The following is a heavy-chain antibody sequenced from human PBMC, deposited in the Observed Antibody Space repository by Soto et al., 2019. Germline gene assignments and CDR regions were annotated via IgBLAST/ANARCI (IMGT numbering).Heavy chain of an antibody. Sequence: PSETLSLTCTVSGGSISSGGYYWSWIRQHPGKGLEWIGYIYYSGSTYYNPSLKSRVTISVATSKTQFSLKLSSVTAADTAVYSCASYNGSYWASFYSRGRGTLVPVS. V-gene: IGHV4-31*03. CDR1: GGSISSGGYY. J-gene: IGHJ1*01. D-gene: IGHD1-26*01. CDR3: ASYNGSYWASFYS. CDR2: IYYSGST.